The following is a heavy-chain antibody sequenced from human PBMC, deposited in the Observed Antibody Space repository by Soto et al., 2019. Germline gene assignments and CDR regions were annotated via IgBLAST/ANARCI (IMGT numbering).Heavy chain of an antibody. V-gene: IGHV4-31*03. CDR1: GAYMSSGGYY. D-gene: IGHD3-22*01. J-gene: IGHJ5*02. CDR3: ARYYYDSSEPFDP. Sequence: SETLSLTCTVSGAYMSSGGYYWSWIRQHPGKGLEWIGYIYYSGSTYYNPSLKSRVTISVDTSKNQFSLKLSSVTAADTAVYYCARYYYDSSEPFDPWGQGTLVTVSS. CDR2: IYYSGST.